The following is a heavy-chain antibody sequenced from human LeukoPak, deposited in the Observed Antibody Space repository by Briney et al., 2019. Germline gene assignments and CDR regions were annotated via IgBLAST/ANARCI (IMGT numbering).Heavy chain of an antibody. CDR2: ISSSSSTI. CDR3: ARDPAAPGAEYFQH. Sequence: GGSLRPSCAASGFTFSSFYMHWVRQAPGKGLEWVSYISSSSSTIYYADSVKGRFTISRDNAKNSLYLQMNSLRAEDTAVYYCARDPAAPGAEYFQHWGQGTLVTVSS. D-gene: IGHD2-15*01. CDR1: GFTFSSFY. V-gene: IGHV3-48*01. J-gene: IGHJ1*01.